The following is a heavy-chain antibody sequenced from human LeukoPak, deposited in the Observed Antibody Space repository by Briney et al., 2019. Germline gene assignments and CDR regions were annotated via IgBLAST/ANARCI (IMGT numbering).Heavy chain of an antibody. CDR3: AELGITMIGGV. CDR2: ISSSGYST. CDR1: GFTFSSYA. J-gene: IGHJ6*04. D-gene: IGHD3-10*02. Sequence: GGSLRLSCAASGFTFSSYAMSWVRQAPGKGLEWVSTISSSGYSTYYADSVKGRFTISRDNSKNTLYLQMNSLRVEDTAVYYCAELGITMIGGVWGKGTTVTISS. V-gene: IGHV3-23*01.